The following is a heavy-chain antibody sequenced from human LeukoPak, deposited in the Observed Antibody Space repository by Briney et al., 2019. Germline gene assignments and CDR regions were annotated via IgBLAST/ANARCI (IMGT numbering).Heavy chain of an antibody. CDR1: GFTFSSYE. J-gene: IGHJ1*01. V-gene: IGHV3-48*03. Sequence: GGSLRLSCAASGFTFSSYEMNWVRQAPGKGLEWVSYISSSGSTIYYADSVKGRFTISRDNAKNSLYLQMNSLRAEDTAVYYCARYNVYYDSGSYPEYFQHWGQGTLVTVSS. CDR2: ISSSGSTI. D-gene: IGHD3-10*01. CDR3: ARYNVYYDSGSYPEYFQH.